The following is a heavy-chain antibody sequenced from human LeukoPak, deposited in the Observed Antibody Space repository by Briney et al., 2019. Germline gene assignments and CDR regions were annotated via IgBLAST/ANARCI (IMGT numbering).Heavy chain of an antibody. CDR3: AREERYYYGSGSYTY. CDR1: GYTFTGYY. D-gene: IGHD3-10*01. V-gene: IGHV1-2*02. Sequence: ASVKVSCKASGYTFTGYYMHWVRQAPGQGLEWMGWINPNSGGTYYAQKFQGRVTMTSDTSISSAYMELSRLRSDDRAVYYCAREERYYYGSGSYTYWGQGTLVTVSS. CDR2: INPNSGGT. J-gene: IGHJ4*02.